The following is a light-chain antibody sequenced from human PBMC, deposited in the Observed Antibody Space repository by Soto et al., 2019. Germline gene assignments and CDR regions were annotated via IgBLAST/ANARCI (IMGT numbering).Light chain of an antibody. CDR3: CSEAGTYTPGV. CDR1: SNDVGGYNY. V-gene: IGLV2-11*01. CDR2: DVS. J-gene: IGLJ2*01. Sequence: QSALTQPRSVSGSPGQSVTISCTGTSNDVGGYNYVSWYQPHPGKAPKLMIYDVSKRPSGVPDRFSGSKSGNTASLTISGLQAEDEADYYCCSEAGTYTPGVFGGGTKLTVL.